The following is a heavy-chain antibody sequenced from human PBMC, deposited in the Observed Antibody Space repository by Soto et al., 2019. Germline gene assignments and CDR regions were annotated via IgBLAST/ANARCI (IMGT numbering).Heavy chain of an antibody. CDR3: ARLDYCCLGSDYLYYMYF. Sequence: SETLSLTCTVSGGSVRSSRYYWGWIRQPPGKGLECIGTIYFSGKSYYNPSLKSRVTMSVDTSRNQFSLEVSSVAATDTATYYCARLDYCCLGSDYLYYMYFWGQGATVPVSS. V-gene: IGHV4-39*01. CDR1: GGSVRSSRYY. CDR2: IYFSGKS. J-gene: IGHJ6*03. D-gene: IGHD3-10*01.